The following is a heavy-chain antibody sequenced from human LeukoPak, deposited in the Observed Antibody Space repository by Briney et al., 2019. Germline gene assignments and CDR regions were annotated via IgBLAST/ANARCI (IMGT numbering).Heavy chain of an antibody. D-gene: IGHD2-8*01. Sequence: PGGSLRLSWAASGSTFSDYYMTWLRQAPGKGLEWLSYISNSGTTVFYADSVKGRFTVSRDNAKRSLYLQIESLRDDDTAVYHCALGTINKDYYFGMDVWGQGTTVTVSS. CDR3: ALGTINKDYYFGMDV. J-gene: IGHJ6*02. CDR2: ISNSGTTV. CDR1: GSTFSDYY. V-gene: IGHV3-11*01.